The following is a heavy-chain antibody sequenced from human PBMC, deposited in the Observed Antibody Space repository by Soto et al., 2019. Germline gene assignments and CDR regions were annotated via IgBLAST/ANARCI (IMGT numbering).Heavy chain of an antibody. Sequence: SLRLSCAASGFTFSSHEMTWVRQAPGKGLEWVSYLSTSGSTMYYAASVKGRFTISRDNAKNSLYLQMNSLRAEDTAVYYCARENSPAGLDVWGQGTTVTVSS. V-gene: IGHV3-48*03. D-gene: IGHD6-13*01. CDR1: GFTFSSHE. CDR2: LSTSGSTM. J-gene: IGHJ6*02. CDR3: ARENSPAGLDV.